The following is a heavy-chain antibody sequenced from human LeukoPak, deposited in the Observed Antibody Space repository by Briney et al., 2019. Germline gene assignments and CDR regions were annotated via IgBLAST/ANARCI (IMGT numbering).Heavy chain of an antibody. V-gene: IGHV3-9*01. Sequence: PGGSLRLSCAASGFTFDDYAMHWVRQAPGKGLEWVSGISWNSGSIGYADSVKGRFTISRDNAKNSLYLQMNSLRAEDTAVYYCARGDYVFVDYWGQGTLVTVSS. J-gene: IGHJ4*02. CDR3: ARGDYVFVDY. D-gene: IGHD3-16*01. CDR2: ISWNSGSI. CDR1: GFTFDDYA.